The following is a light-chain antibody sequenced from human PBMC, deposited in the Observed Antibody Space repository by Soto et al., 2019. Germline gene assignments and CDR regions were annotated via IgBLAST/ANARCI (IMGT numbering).Light chain of an antibody. V-gene: IGKV1-39*01. CDR1: QPISTF. CDR2: GAS. CDR3: HHSYYTPWT. J-gene: IGKJ1*01. Sequence: DIQMTQSPSSLSASLGDRVTITCRASQPISTFLNWYQQKTGRAPKLLIYGASTLHSGVPSRFSGSGSGTDFTLTISSLRPEDFETYYCHHSYYTPWTFGQGTKVDIK.